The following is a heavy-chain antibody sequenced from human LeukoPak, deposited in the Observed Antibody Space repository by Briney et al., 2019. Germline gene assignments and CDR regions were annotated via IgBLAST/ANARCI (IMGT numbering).Heavy chain of an antibody. CDR2: IWYDGSNK. CDR1: GFTFRSYG. Sequence: GRSLRLSCAASGFTFRSYGMHWVRQAPGEGLEWVAVIWYDGSNKNYADSVTGRFTISRDNSKNTLYLQMNSLRAEDTAVYYCARDRAAAMEYYYMDVWGKGTTVTVSS. V-gene: IGHV3-33*01. D-gene: IGHD2-2*01. CDR3: ARDRAAAMEYYYMDV. J-gene: IGHJ6*03.